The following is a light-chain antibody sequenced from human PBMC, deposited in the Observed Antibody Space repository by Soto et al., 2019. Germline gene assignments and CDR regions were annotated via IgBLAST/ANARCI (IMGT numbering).Light chain of an antibody. CDR1: QSVSSSY. CDR3: QQYAS. CDR2: GAS. J-gene: IGKJ1*01. V-gene: IGKV3-20*01. Sequence: IVLTQSPGTLSLSPGERATLSWRASQSVSSSYLAWYQQKPGQAPRLLIYGASSRATGIPDRFSGSGSGTDFTLTISRLEPEDFAVYYCQQYASFGQGTKVEIK.